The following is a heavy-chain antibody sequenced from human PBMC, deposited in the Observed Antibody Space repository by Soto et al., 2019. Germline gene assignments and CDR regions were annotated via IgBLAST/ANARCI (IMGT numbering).Heavy chain of an antibody. CDR3: ARAGYCGPGCYYYFDY. J-gene: IGHJ4*02. Sequence: PGGSRRLSCAVSGFTFGSYWMNWVRLIPGKGLEWVAYIKPDGSATYYVDSVKGLFTISRDNAKNSLYLQMNSLRVEDTSVYYCARAGYCGPGCYYYFDYWGQGTLVTVSS. CDR1: GFTFGSYW. V-gene: IGHV3-7*01. CDR2: IKPDGSAT. D-gene: IGHD2-21*02.